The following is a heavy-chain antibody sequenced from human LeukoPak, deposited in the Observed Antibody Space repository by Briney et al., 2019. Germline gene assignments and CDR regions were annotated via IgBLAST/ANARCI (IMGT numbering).Heavy chain of an antibody. D-gene: IGHD6-13*01. CDR2: IRYDGSEN. J-gene: IGHJ4*02. V-gene: IGHV3-30*02. CDR3: AKGQAAAAEPYYCGD. Sequence: GGSLRLSCAASGFTFSHYGMHWVRQAPGKGLEWVAFIRYDGSENYYADSMRGRFSISRDNSKNSLYLKISSVRVEDTAVYYCAKGQAAAAEPYYCGDWGQVTLVTVS. CDR1: GFTFSHYG.